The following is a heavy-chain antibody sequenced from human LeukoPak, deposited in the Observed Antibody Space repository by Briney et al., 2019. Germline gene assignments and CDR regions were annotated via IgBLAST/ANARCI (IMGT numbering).Heavy chain of an antibody. Sequence: GGSLRLSCAASGFTFSSYSMNWVRQAPGKRLEWVSSISSSSSYIYYADSVKGRFTISRDNAKNSLYLQMNSLRAEDTAVYYCARDPATYDSSGLVSAVDYWGQGTLVTVSS. CDR2: ISSSSSYI. D-gene: IGHD3-22*01. CDR3: ARDPATYDSSGLVSAVDY. V-gene: IGHV3-21*01. CDR1: GFTFSSYS. J-gene: IGHJ4*02.